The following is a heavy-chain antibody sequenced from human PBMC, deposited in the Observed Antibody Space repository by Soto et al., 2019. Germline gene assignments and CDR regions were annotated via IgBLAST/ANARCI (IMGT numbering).Heavy chain of an antibody. V-gene: IGHV3-74*01. J-gene: IGHJ4*02. D-gene: IGHD2-15*01. CDR2: INNDGSST. CDR3: AGSDCSGGRWCSARLY. CDR1: GFTFSNYW. Sequence: EVQLVESGGGLVQPGGSLRLSCAASGFTFSNYWMHWVRQAPGKGLVWVSRINNDGSSTDYADSVKGRFTISRNNAKNPLYLQMNSLRAEDTAVYSCAGSDCSGGRWCSARLYWGQGTLVTVSS.